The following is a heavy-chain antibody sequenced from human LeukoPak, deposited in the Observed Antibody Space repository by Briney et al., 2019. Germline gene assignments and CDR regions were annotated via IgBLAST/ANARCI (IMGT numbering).Heavy chain of an antibody. J-gene: IGHJ6*03. CDR2: ISGTTGYI. CDR1: GFIFSSYS. Sequence: PGGSLRLSCAASGFIFSSYSMNWVRQAPGKGLEWVSSISGTTGYIYYADSVKGRFTISRDNSKNTLYLQMNSLRAEDTAVYYCARDEIWSGYYTANYYYYMDVWGKGTTVTVSS. CDR3: ARDEIWSGYYTANYYYYMDV. D-gene: IGHD3-3*01. V-gene: IGHV3-21*01.